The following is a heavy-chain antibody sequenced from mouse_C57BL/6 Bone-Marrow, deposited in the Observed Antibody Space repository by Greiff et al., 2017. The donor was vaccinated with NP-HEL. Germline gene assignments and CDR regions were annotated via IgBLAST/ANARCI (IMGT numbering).Heavy chain of an antibody. D-gene: IGHD1-1*01. CDR3: ARHEDYYGSSSAMDY. CDR1: GFTFSSYA. J-gene: IGHJ4*01. V-gene: IGHV5S21*01. CDR2: ISSGGDYI. Sequence: EVQVVESGEGLVKPGGSLKLSCAASGFTFSSYAMSWVRQTPEKRLEWVAYISSGGDYIYYADTVKGRFTISRDNARNTLYLQMSRLKSEDTAMYYCARHEDYYGSSSAMDYWGQGTSVTVSS.